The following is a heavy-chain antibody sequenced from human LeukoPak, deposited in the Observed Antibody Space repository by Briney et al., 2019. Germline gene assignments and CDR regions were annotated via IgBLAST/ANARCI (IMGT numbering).Heavy chain of an antibody. J-gene: IGHJ6*02. CDR3: ATVYPAAGHYYYYYGMDV. CDR2: IKQDGSEK. Sequence: GGSLRLSCAASGFTFSSYWMSWVRQAPGKGLEWVANIKQDGSEKYYVDSVKGRFTISRDNAKNSLYLQMNSLRAEDTAVYYCATVYPAAGHYYYYYGMDVWGQGTTVTVSS. V-gene: IGHV3-7*01. CDR1: GFTFSSYW. D-gene: IGHD6-13*01.